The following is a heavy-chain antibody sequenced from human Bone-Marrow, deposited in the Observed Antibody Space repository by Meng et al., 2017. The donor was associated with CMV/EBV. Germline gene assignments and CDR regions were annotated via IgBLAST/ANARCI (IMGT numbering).Heavy chain of an antibody. Sequence: GQVVQSGAGVKAHAASVTVSCKTSGYTFSDYYMHWVRQAPGQGLEWMGWIRSDGSATNYAQKFRGRVTMTRDASVSTAYMELSGLTSDDTAVYFCVRSSGWSLFDYWGPGALVTVSS. CDR2: IRSDGSAT. D-gene: IGHD6-19*01. V-gene: IGHV1-2*02. CDR1: GYTFSDYY. J-gene: IGHJ4*02. CDR3: VRSSGWSLFDY.